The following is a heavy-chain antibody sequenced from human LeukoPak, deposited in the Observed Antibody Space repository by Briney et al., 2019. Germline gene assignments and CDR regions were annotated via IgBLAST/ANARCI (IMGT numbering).Heavy chain of an antibody. D-gene: IGHD3-3*01. Sequence: GTSLRLSCAVSGITFTIAGMHWVRQAPGKGLEWVAIISNDGSRKYYAHSVEGRFTISRDNSKNTLYLQMDSLRAEDTAVYYCARDRAWNYFDYWGQGTLVTVSS. V-gene: IGHV3-30*03. CDR2: ISNDGSRK. CDR3: ARDRAWNYFDY. J-gene: IGHJ4*02. CDR1: GITFTIAG.